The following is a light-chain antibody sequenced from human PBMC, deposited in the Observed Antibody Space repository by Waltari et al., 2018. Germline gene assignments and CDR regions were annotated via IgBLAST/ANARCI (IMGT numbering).Light chain of an antibody. Sequence: DILMTQSPPSLSASVGDRVTITCQASQAIRNYLNWDQHKPGKAPKLLIYDATRLETGVSSRFRGSGSGTHFTFTITSLQPEDLATYYCQHYANLPPFTFGQGTKVEIK. CDR2: DAT. CDR1: QAIRNY. CDR3: QHYANLPPFT. J-gene: IGKJ2*01. V-gene: IGKV1-33*01.